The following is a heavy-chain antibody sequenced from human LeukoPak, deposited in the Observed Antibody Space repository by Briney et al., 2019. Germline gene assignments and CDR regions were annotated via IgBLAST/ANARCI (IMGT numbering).Heavy chain of an antibody. D-gene: IGHD6-13*01. CDR3: ARGTYERDHSSSWGFYYYYYMDV. J-gene: IGHJ6*03. CDR1: GFTFNNAW. V-gene: IGHV4-38-2*01. Sequence: GSLRLSCAASGFTFNNAWMSWVRQAPGKGLEWIGSIYHSGSTYYNPSLKSRVTISVDTSKNQFSLKLSSVTAADTAVYYCARGTYERDHSSSWGFYYYYYMDVWGKGTTVTVSS. CDR2: IYHSGST.